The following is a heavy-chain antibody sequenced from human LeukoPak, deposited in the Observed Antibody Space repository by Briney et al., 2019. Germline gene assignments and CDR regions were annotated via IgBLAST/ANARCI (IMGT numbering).Heavy chain of an antibody. V-gene: IGHV3-23*01. Sequence: GGSLRLSCAASGFTFSSYAMSWVRQAPGKGLEWVSGISGSGGSTYYADSVKGRFTISRDNSKNTLFLQMNSLRAEDTAVYYCAKEQGIRGAFDIWGQGTMVTVSS. D-gene: IGHD3-10*01. CDR1: GFTFSSYA. CDR3: AKEQGIRGAFDI. J-gene: IGHJ3*02. CDR2: ISGSGGST.